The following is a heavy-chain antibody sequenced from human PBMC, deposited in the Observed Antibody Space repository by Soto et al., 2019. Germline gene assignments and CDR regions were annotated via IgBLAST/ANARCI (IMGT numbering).Heavy chain of an antibody. J-gene: IGHJ4*02. CDR3: AREGVYYDSSGYYLRP. CDR1: GYTFTDYA. CDR2: ISAYNGNT. Sequence: ASVKVSCKASGYTFTDYAIHWVRQAPGQGLEWMGWISAYNGNTNYAQKLQGRVTMTTDTSTSTAYMELRSLRSDDTAVYYCAREGVYYDSSGYYLRPWGQGTLVTVSS. D-gene: IGHD3-22*01. V-gene: IGHV1-18*01.